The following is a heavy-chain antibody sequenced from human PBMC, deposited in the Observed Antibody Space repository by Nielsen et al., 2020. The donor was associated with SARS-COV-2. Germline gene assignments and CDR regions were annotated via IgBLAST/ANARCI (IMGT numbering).Heavy chain of an antibody. CDR2: ISYDGSNK. D-gene: IGHD3-3*01. J-gene: IGHJ6*02. V-gene: IGHV3-30*18. Sequence: GESLKISCAASGFTFSSYGMHWVRQAPGKGLEWVAVISYDGSNKYYADSVKGRFTISRDNSKNTLYLQMNSLRAEDTAVYYCAKGHPHSTYYDFWSGYSTQYGMDVWGQGTTVTVSS. CDR1: GFTFSSYG. CDR3: AKGHPHSTYYDFWSGYSTQYGMDV.